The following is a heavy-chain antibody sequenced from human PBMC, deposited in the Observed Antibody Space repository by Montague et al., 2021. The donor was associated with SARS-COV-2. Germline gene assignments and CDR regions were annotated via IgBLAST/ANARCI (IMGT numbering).Heavy chain of an antibody. J-gene: IGHJ5*02. CDR2: ISHSGGT. D-gene: IGHD1-26*01. V-gene: IGHV4-4*02. CDR3: ARLSSVIGGYFGFDP. Sequence: SETLSLTCAVSGDSISSGTWWTWVRQPPGKGLEWIGEISHSGGTNYNPSLKSRVTISVDKSKNQFSLILNSVTAADTAVYYCARLSSVIGGYFGFDPWGQGTLVSVSS. CDR1: GDSISSGTW.